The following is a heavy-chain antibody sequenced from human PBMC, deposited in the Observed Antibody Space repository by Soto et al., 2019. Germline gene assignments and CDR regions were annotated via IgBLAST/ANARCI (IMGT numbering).Heavy chain of an antibody. CDR2: ISDSGST. CDR3: ARGPVGHYCTSTSCLYFFDH. V-gene: IGHV3-23*01. J-gene: IGHJ4*02. Sequence: EVQLLESGGALVQPGGSLRLSCAASGFTFSNHAMNWVRQAPGKGLEWVSTISDSGSTYYADSVKGRFTISRDNSKNTLYLQMNSLRAEDTAVYYCARGPVGHYCTSTSCLYFFDHWGQGTLVTVSS. CDR1: GFTFSNHA. D-gene: IGHD2-2*01.